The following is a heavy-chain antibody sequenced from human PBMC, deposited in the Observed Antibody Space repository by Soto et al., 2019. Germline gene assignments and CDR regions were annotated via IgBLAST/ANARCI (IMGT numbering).Heavy chain of an antibody. V-gene: IGHV4-34*01. CDR2: INHSGST. D-gene: IGHD3-3*01. CDR1: GGSFSGYY. Sequence: SETLSLTCAVYGGSFSGYYWSWIRQPPGKGLEWIGEINHSGSTNYNPSLKSRVTISVDTSKNQFSLKLSSVTAADTAVYYCASTRYDFWSGYYGRSWFDPWGQGTLVTVSS. J-gene: IGHJ5*02. CDR3: ASTRYDFWSGYYGRSWFDP.